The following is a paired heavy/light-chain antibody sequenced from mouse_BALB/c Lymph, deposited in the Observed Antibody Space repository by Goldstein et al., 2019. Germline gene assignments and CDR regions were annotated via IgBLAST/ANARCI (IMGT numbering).Heavy chain of an antibody. CDR1: GYTFTDYN. CDR2: IYPYNGGT. V-gene: IGHV1S29*02. Sequence: EVQLQQSGPELVKPGASVKISCKASGYTFTDYNMHWVKQSHGKSLEWIGYIYPYNGGTGYNQKFKSKATLTVDNSSSTAYMELRSLTSEDSAVYYCAREDDGYYGAYWGQGTLVTVSA. D-gene: IGHD2-3*01. J-gene: IGHJ3*01. CDR3: AREDDGYYGAY.
Light chain of an antibody. Sequence: DIQMTQSPSSLSASLGERVSLTCRASQDIGSSLNWLQQEPDGTIKRLIYATSSLDSGVPKRFSGSRSGSDYSLTISSLESEDFVDYYCLQYASSPLTFGAGTKLELK. CDR2: ATS. CDR3: LQYASSPLT. V-gene: IGKV9-120*01. J-gene: IGKJ5*01. CDR1: QDIGSS.